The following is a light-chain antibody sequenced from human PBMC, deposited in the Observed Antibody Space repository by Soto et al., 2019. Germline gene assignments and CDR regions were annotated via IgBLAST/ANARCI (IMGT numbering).Light chain of an antibody. CDR3: FSYTSSGTYL. CDR2: EVS. CDR1: SSDVGNYKY. Sequence: QSVLTQPASVSGSPGQSITISCTGTSSDVGNYKYVSWYQQHPGKAPKLMIYEVSNRPSGVSNRFSGSKSGNTASLTISGLQAEDETDYYCFSYTSSGTYLFGTGTKFTVL. V-gene: IGLV2-14*01. J-gene: IGLJ1*01.